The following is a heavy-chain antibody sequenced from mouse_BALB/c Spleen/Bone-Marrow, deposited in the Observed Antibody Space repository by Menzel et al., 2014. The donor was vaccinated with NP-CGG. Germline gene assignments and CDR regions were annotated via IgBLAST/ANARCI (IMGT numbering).Heavy chain of an antibody. CDR2: IYPGDGDT. D-gene: IGHD2-3*01. Sequence: QVQLQQPGPELVKPGASVKISCKTSGYAFSSSWMNWVKQRPGQGLEWIGRIYPGDGDTNYNGKFKGKATLTADKSSSTACMQLSSLTSVDSAVYFCARNDGYSWGQGTLVTVSA. J-gene: IGHJ3*01. V-gene: IGHV1-82*01. CDR1: GYAFSSSW. CDR3: ARNDGYS.